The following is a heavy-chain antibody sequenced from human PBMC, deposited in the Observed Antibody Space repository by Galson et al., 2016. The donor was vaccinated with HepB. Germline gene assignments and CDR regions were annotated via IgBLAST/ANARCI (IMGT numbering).Heavy chain of an antibody. D-gene: IGHD1-26*01. Sequence: SLRLSCAASGFTFSTYAMSWVRQAPGKGLEWVSAISGSGVNAHYADSVKGRFTISRDNSKNTLYLQIHSLRSEDAAVYFCARDFKLGAPDYMDVWGKGTTVTVS. V-gene: IGHV3-23*01. CDR3: ARDFKLGAPDYMDV. CDR2: ISGSGVNA. J-gene: IGHJ6*03. CDR1: GFTFSTYA.